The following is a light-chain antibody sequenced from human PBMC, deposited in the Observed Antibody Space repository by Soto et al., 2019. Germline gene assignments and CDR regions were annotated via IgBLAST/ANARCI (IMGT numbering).Light chain of an antibody. Sequence: DIVLTQSPATLSLSPGERATLSCRASQSVSSSYLAWYQQKPGQAPRLLIYGASSRATGIPDRFSGSGSGTDFTLTISRLEPEDFAVYYCQQYGSSPPYTFGQGTKLEIK. V-gene: IGKV3-20*01. CDR2: GAS. CDR1: QSVSSSY. J-gene: IGKJ2*01. CDR3: QQYGSSPPYT.